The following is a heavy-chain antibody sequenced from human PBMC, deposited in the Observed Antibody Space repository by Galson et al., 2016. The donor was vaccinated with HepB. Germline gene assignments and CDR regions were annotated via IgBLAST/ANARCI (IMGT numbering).Heavy chain of an antibody. Sequence: SETLSLTCTVSGVSISGSSYYWGWIRQTPGKGLEWIGSVSYRGTTYYNSSLKSRVTISVDTSKNQFSLKLSSVTAADTAVYYCARDGSAAGTSLDYWGQGTLVTVSS. CDR1: GVSISGSSYY. D-gene: IGHD6-13*01. J-gene: IGHJ4*02. CDR2: VSYRGTT. V-gene: IGHV4-39*07. CDR3: ARDGSAAGTSLDY.